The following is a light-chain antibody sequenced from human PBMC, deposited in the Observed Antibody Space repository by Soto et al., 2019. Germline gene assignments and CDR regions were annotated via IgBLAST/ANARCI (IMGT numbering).Light chain of an antibody. V-gene: IGKV1-5*01. CDR3: QQYNSYWM. Sequence: DIQLTQTPSTLSASVGDQVTITFRASQTISTWLAWYQQKPGKAPKVLIYDASSLESGVPSRFSGSGSGTEFTLIISSLQPDDFATYYCQQYNSYWMFGLGTKVDIK. J-gene: IGKJ1*01. CDR1: QTISTW. CDR2: DAS.